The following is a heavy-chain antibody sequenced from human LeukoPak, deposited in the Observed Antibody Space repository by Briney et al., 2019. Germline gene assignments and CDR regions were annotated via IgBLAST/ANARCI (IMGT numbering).Heavy chain of an antibody. D-gene: IGHD6-19*01. V-gene: IGHV1-46*01. CDR3: ARVASSIAVAGTVRFFDY. J-gene: IGHJ4*02. CDR2: INPSGGNT. Sequence: ASVKVSCKASGYTFTSYYMHWVRQAPGQGLEWMGIINPSGGNTNYAQKLQGRVTMTTDTSTSTAYMELRSLRSDDTAVYYCARVASSIAVAGTVRFFDYWGQGTLVTVSS. CDR1: GYTFTSYY.